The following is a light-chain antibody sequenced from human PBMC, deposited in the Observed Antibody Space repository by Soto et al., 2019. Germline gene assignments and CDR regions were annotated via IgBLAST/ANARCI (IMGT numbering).Light chain of an antibody. CDR1: QDISRF. V-gene: IGKV1-17*03. CDR2: ETS. J-gene: IGKJ4*01. Sequence: DVQMTQSPSAMSASVGDRVTIACRASQDISRFVAWFQHKPGRAPERLIYETSNLQPGVPSRFSGSGSGTEFTLAISSLQVEDVAVYYCQHYLDIPLTFGGGTRVEIK. CDR3: QHYLDIPLT.